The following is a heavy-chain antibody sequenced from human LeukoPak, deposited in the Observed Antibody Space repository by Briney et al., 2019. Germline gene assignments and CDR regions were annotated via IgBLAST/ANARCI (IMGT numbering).Heavy chain of an antibody. CDR3: AGQGSGSGWFGELFLSVDY. V-gene: IGHV4-39*01. Sequence: PSETLSLTCTVSGGSVSGYYWGWIRQPPGKGLEWIGSIYYSGSTYYNPSLKSRVTISVDTSKNQFSLKLSSVTAADTAVYYCAGQGSGSGWFGELFLSVDYWGQGTLVTVSS. CDR2: IYYSGST. CDR1: GGSVSGYY. D-gene: IGHD3-10*01. J-gene: IGHJ4*02.